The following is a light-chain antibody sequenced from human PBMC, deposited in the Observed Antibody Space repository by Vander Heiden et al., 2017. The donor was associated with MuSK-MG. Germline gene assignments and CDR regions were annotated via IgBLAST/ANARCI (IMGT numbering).Light chain of an antibody. CDR2: DAS. V-gene: IGKV1-39*01. Sequence: DIQMTQSPSSLSASVGDRVTITCRASQSISSDGNWYQQKPGKAPKLLSYDASSLKSGVKSRFSGTLTISRLQPEDFATYYCQQSDSTPLAFGQGTKVEIK. CDR1: QSISSD. CDR3: QQSDSTPLA. J-gene: IGKJ1*01.